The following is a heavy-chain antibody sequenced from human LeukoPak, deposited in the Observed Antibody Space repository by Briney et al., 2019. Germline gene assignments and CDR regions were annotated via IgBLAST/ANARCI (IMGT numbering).Heavy chain of an antibody. CDR3: ARDLRELPIAIFGVVSPTCFDH. D-gene: IGHD3-3*01. CDR1: GYTFTRYG. CDR2: ISVYNGYS. J-gene: IGHJ4*02. Sequence: ASVKVSCKTSGYTFTRYGISWVRQAPGQGPEWMGWISVYNGYSNYAQKFQGRLTVTTDTSTSTAYMELTSLRFDDTAVYYCARDLRELPIAIFGVVSPTCFDHWGQGTLVTVSS. V-gene: IGHV1-18*01.